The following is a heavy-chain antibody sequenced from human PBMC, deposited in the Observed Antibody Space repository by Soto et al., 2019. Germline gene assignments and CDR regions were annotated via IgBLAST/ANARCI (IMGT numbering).Heavy chain of an antibody. CDR2: IYYSGST. CDR3: ARGRYYFDY. D-gene: IGHD3-9*01. V-gene: IGHV4-59*01. Sequence: SETLSLTCTVSGGSISSYYWSWIRQPPGKGLEWIGYIYYSGSTNYNPSLKSRVTISVDTSKNQFSLKLSSVTAADTAVYYCARGRYYFDYSGQGTLDTVSS. CDR1: GGSISSYY. J-gene: IGHJ4*02.